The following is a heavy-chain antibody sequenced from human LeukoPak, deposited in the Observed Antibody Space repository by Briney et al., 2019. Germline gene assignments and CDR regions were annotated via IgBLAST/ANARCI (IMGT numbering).Heavy chain of an antibody. CDR1: GGSISSGNYY. CDR2: IYTSGST. V-gene: IGHV4-61*02. CDR3: ARDRSSSSWMDSFEI. Sequence: SETLSLTCTVSGGSISSGNYYWSWIRQPAGRGLEWIGRIYTSGSTTYNPSLKSRVTISVDTSKNQFSLKVISVTAADTAVYYCARDRSSSSWMDSFEIWGPGTKVTVSS. D-gene: IGHD6-6*01. J-gene: IGHJ3*02.